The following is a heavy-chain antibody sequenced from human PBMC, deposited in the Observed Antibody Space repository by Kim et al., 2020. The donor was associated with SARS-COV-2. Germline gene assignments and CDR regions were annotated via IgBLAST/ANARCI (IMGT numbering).Heavy chain of an antibody. Sequence: SETLSLTCAVYGGSFSGYYWSWIRQPPGKGLEWIGEINHSGSTNYNPSLKSRVTISVDTSKNQFSLKLSSVTAADTAVYYCARGRGGVITMVRGVINYWGQGTLVTVSS. V-gene: IGHV4-34*01. D-gene: IGHD3-10*01. CDR3: ARGRGGVITMVRGVINY. J-gene: IGHJ4*02. CDR2: INHSGST. CDR1: GGSFSGYY.